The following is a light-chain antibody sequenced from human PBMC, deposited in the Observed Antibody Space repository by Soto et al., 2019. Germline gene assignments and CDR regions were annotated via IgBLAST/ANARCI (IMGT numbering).Light chain of an antibody. CDR2: AAS. J-gene: IGKJ4*02. V-gene: IGKV3-20*01. CDR1: QSVSGSY. Sequence: EIVLTQSPGTLSLSPGERATLSCRASQSVSGSYLAWYQHKPGQAPRLLIYAASSRATGIPDRFSGSGSGTAFTLTISRLEPEDFAVYYCQQYSNSPRTFGRGTQVEIK. CDR3: QQYSNSPRT.